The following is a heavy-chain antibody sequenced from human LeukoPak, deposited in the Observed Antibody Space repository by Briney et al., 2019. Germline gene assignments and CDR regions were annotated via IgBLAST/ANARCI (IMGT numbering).Heavy chain of an antibody. CDR3: AKDHSTGTAMVDY. V-gene: IGHV3-43*01. CDR2: ISWDGGST. CDR1: GFTFDDYT. D-gene: IGHD5-18*01. J-gene: IGHJ4*02. Sequence: GGSLRLSCAASGFTFDDYTMHWVRQAPGKGLEWVSLISWDGGSTYYADSVKGRFTISRDNSKSSLYLQTNSLRTEDTALYYCAKDHSTGTAMVDYWGQGTLVTVSS.